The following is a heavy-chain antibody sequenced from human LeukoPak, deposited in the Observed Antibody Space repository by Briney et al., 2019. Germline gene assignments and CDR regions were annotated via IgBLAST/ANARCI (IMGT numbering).Heavy chain of an antibody. V-gene: IGHV4-39*01. CDR2: IHYDGAT. CDR1: GGSISGRRYS. J-gene: IGHJ3*02. Sequence: SETLSLTCSVSGGSISGRRYSWGWIRQPPGRGLEWIGSIHYDGATYYNPSLKSRVTMSVDTSKNQVSLNLSSVTAADTALYYCAKQGRQIPFGGVVAIAPFDIWGQGTMVTVSS. CDR3: AKQGRQIPFGGVVAIAPFDI. D-gene: IGHD3-16*02.